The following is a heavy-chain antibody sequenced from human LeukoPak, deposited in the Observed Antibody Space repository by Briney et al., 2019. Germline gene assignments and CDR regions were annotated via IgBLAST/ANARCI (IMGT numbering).Heavy chain of an antibody. CDR3: ARARGYFDY. CDR2: IYYSGST. Sequence: WVRQAPGKGLEWIGSIYYSGSTYYNPSLKSRVTISVDTSKNQFSLKLSSVTAADTAVYYCARARGYFDYWGQGTLVTVSS. J-gene: IGHJ4*02. V-gene: IGHV4-39*01.